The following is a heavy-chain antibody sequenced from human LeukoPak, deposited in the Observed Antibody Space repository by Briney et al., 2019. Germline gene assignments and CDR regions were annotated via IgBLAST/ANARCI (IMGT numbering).Heavy chain of an antibody. D-gene: IGHD5-18*01. V-gene: IGHV3-21*01. CDR1: GFTFSSYS. CDR3: ARGALGYSYGYFDY. CDR2: ISSSSSYI. J-gene: IGHJ4*02. Sequence: GGSLRLSCAASGFTFSSYSMNWVRQAPGKGLEWASSISSSSSYIYYADSVKGRFTISRDNAKNSLYLQMNSLRAEDTAVYYCARGALGYSYGYFDYWGQGTLVTVSS.